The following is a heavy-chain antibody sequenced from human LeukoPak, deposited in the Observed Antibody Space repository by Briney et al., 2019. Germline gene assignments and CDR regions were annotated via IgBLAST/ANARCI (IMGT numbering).Heavy chain of an antibody. CDR3: ARHPYSSGWYNPPPPPLFDY. Sequence: SETLSLTCTVSGGSISSYYWSWIRQPPGKGLEWIGYIYYSGSTNYNPSLKSRVTISVDTSKNQFSLKLSSVTAADTAVYYCARHPYSSGWYNPPPPPLFDYWGQGTLVTVSS. V-gene: IGHV4-59*08. CDR2: IYYSGST. J-gene: IGHJ4*02. CDR1: GGSISSYY. D-gene: IGHD6-19*01.